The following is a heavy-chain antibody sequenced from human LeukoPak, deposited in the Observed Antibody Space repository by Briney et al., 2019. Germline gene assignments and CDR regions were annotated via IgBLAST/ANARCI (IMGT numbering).Heavy chain of an antibody. J-gene: IGHJ4*02. D-gene: IGHD6-19*01. Sequence: GGSLRLSCAASGFTFNNAWMSWVRQAPGKGLEWVGRIKGKTDGGTTDYAAPVKGRFTISRDDSKNTLYLQMNSLKTEDTAVYYCTSTSSGWYKDYWGQGTLVTVSS. CDR1: GFTFNNAW. CDR2: IKGKTDGGTT. V-gene: IGHV3-15*01. CDR3: TSTSSGWYKDY.